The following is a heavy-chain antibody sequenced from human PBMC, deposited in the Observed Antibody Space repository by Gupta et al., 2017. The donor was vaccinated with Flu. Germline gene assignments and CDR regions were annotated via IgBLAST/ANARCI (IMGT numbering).Heavy chain of an antibody. Sequence: ESGGGLVQPGGSLRLSCAASGFTFSSYWMHWVRQAPGKGLVWVSRINSDGSSTSYADSVKGRFTISRDNAKNTLYLQMNSLRAEDTAVYYCARVYYYGSGTDYYGMDVWGQGTTVTVSS. CDR1: GFTFSSYW. D-gene: IGHD3-10*01. CDR3: ARVYYYGSGTDYYGMDV. CDR2: INSDGSST. V-gene: IGHV3-74*01. J-gene: IGHJ6*02.